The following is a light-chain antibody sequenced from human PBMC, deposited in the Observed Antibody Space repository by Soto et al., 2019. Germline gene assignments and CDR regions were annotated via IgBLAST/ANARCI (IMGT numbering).Light chain of an antibody. J-gene: IGKJ5*01. CDR2: VAS. CDR1: QSVSSN. Sequence: EMVRSLSPSTLSVSHWERATLSFMASQSVSSNLAWYQQKPGQAPRLLIDVASPRSTGIPARFSGSGSGTEFTLTISSLQSEDFAVYFCQQYNNWPSVGQGTRLEIK. V-gene: IGKV3-15*01. CDR3: QQYNNWPS.